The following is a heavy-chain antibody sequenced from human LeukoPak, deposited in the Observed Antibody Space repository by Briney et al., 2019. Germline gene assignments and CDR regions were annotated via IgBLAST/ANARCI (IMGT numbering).Heavy chain of an antibody. CDR1: GFTFSSYA. D-gene: IGHD3-16*02. Sequence: PGGSLRLSCAASGFTFSSYAMSWVRQAPGKGLEWVSAISGSGGSTYYADSVKGRFTISRDNSKNTLYLQMNSLRAEDTAVHYCAKEQVVTFGGVIAPIFDYWGQGTLVTVSS. J-gene: IGHJ4*02. V-gene: IGHV3-23*01. CDR3: AKEQVVTFGGVIAPIFDY. CDR2: ISGSGGST.